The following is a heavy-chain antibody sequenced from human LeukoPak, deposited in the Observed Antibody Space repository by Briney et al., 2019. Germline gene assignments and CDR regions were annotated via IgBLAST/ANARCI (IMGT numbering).Heavy chain of an antibody. Sequence: GGSLRLSCAASGSTFSSYWMSWVRQAPGKGLEWVANIKQDGSEKYYVDSVKGRFTISRDNAKNSLYLQMNSLRAEDTAVYYCARDETDYYDSSGYKGYWGQGTLVTVSS. CDR1: GSTFSSYW. CDR3: ARDETDYYDSSGYKGY. CDR2: IKQDGSEK. J-gene: IGHJ4*02. D-gene: IGHD3-22*01. V-gene: IGHV3-7*01.